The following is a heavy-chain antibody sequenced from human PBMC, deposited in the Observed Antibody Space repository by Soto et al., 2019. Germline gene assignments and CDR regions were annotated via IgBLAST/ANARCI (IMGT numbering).Heavy chain of an antibody. J-gene: IGHJ4*02. CDR2: ISAHNGNT. CDR3: ERGRYGDY. D-gene: IGHD1-1*01. CDR1: GYTFTSYG. V-gene: IGHV1-18*01. Sequence: QVHLVQSGAEVKKPGASVKVSCKASGYTFTSYGITWVRQAPGQGLEWMGWISAHNGNTDYAQKLQGRVIVTRDTSTSTAYMELRSLISDDTALYYCERGRYGDYWGQGALVTVSS.